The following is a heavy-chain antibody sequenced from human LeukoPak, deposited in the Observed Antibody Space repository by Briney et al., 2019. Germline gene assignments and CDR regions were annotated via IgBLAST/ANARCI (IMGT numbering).Heavy chain of an antibody. J-gene: IGHJ4*02. V-gene: IGHV3-21*01. CDR2: INPDSAYI. D-gene: IGHD4-11*01. CDR1: GFTLISST. Sequence: GGSLRLSCTASGFTLISSTMNWVRQAPGKGLGWVSSINPDSAYIYYADSVKGRFTISRDNARNSLYLQMNSLRADDTAVYYCTRGSFGNYDYWGQGNLVTVSS. CDR3: TRGSFGNYDY.